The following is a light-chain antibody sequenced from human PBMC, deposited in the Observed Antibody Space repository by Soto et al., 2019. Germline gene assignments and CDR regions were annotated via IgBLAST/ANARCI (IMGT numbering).Light chain of an antibody. J-gene: IGKJ1*01. V-gene: IGKV3-15*01. CDR3: QQYNSYPWT. CDR1: QSVSSN. CDR2: GAS. Sequence: EIVMTQSPATLSVSPGERATLSCRASQSVSSNLAWYQQKPGQAPRLLIYGASTRATGIPARFSGSGSGTDFTLTISGLEPEDFAVYYCQQYNSYPWTFGQGTKVDIK.